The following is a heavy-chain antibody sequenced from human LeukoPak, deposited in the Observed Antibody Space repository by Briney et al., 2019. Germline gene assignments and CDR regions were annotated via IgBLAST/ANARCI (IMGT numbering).Heavy chain of an antibody. J-gene: IGHJ6*02. Sequence: PSETLSLTCAVYGGSFSGYYWSWIRQPPGKGLEWLGEINHSGSTNYNPSLKSRVTISVDTSKNQFSLKLSSVTAADTAVYYCARDRYSSQYYYYYGMDVWGQGTTVTVSS. D-gene: IGHD6-13*01. CDR1: GGSFSGYY. CDR3: ARDRYSSQYYYYYGMDV. V-gene: IGHV4-34*01. CDR2: INHSGST.